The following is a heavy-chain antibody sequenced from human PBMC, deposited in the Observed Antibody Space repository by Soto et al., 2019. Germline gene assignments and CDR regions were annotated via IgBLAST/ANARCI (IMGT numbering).Heavy chain of an antibody. CDR1: GGSISSGGYY. CDR3: ARVCGGDCHYGMDV. J-gene: IGHJ6*02. Sequence: QVQLQESGPGLVKPSQTLSLTCTVSGGSISSGGYYWSWIRQHPGKGLEWIGYIYYSGSTYYNPSLKSRVTVSVDTSKNQFSLKLRSVTAADTAVYYCARVCGGDCHYGMDVWGQGTTVTVSS. D-gene: IGHD2-21*02. V-gene: IGHV4-31*03. CDR2: IYYSGST.